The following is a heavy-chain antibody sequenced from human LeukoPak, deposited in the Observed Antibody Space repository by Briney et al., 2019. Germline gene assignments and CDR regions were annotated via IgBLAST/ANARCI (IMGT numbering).Heavy chain of an antibody. D-gene: IGHD2/OR15-2a*01. V-gene: IGHV3-23*01. CDR3: AKVGTVYFPLDF. CDR2: ISGRSGTT. Sequence: GGSLRLSCVASGFTFTSSAMSWVRQAPGKGLEWVSAISGRSGTTYYADSVKGRFSISRDNSKNTLYLQMNSLRAGDTAVYYCAKVGTVYFPLDFWGQGTLVTVSS. CDR1: GFTFTSSA. J-gene: IGHJ4*02.